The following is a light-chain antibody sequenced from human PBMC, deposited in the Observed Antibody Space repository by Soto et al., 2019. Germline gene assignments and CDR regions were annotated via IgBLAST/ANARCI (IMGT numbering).Light chain of an antibody. Sequence: DIQMSQSPSSVSASVGDRVTITCRASQDISSWLAWYQQKPGKAPKLLISAASSLQRGVPSRFSGSGSGTDFTLTISSLQPEDFATYYCQQANSFPWTFGQGTEVEVK. CDR1: QDISSW. CDR3: QQANSFPWT. J-gene: IGKJ1*01. V-gene: IGKV1-12*01. CDR2: AAS.